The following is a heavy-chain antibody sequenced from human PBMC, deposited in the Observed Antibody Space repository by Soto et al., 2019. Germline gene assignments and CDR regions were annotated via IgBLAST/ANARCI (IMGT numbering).Heavy chain of an antibody. D-gene: IGHD3-22*01. CDR1: GYTFTGYY. V-gene: IGHV1-2*02. CDR2: ISPNSGGT. CDR3: ERESSGYSVDY. Sequence: GASVKVSCKASGYTFTGYYMHWVRQAPGQGLEWMGWISPNSGGTNYAQKFQGRVTMTRDTSISTAYMELSRLRSDDTAVYYCERESSGYSVDYWGQGTLVTVYS. J-gene: IGHJ4*02.